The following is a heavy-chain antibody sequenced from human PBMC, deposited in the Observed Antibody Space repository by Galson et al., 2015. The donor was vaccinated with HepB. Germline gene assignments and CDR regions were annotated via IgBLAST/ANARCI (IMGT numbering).Heavy chain of an antibody. CDR2: ISSTGTYT. V-gene: IGHV3-11*06. CDR1: GFTFSDYY. D-gene: IGHD4-17*01. Sequence: SLRLSCAASGFTFSDYYMSWIRQAPGKGLEWLSYISSTGTYTNYADSVYGRFNIFRDNSNNTVYLQMNSLRAEDTAVYYCARVADSDYGDHAHFDSWGLGILVTVSS. CDR3: ARVADSDYGDHAHFDS. J-gene: IGHJ4*02.